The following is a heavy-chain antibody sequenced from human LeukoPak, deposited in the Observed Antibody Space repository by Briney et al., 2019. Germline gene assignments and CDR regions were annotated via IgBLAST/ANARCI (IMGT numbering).Heavy chain of an antibody. CDR2: IIPIFGTA. CDR3: ARGPHTYYYGSGSYYHLDY. V-gene: IGHV1-69*13. J-gene: IGHJ4*02. D-gene: IGHD3-10*01. CDR1: GGTFSSYA. Sequence: SVKVSCKASGGTFSSYAISWVRQAPGQGLEWMGGIIPIFGTANYAQKFQGRVTITADESTSTAYMELSSLRSEDTAVYYCARGPHTYYYGSGSYYHLDYWGQGTLVTVSS.